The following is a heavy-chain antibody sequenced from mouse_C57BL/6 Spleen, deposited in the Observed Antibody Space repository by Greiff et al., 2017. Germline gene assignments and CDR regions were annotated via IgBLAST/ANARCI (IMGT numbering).Heavy chain of an antibody. CDR2: IYPRSGNT. CDR3: ASGYGSSYVGAMDD. V-gene: IGHV1-81*01. Sequence: VQLQQSGAELARPGASVKLSCKASGYTFTSYGISWVKQRPGQGLEWIGDIYPRSGNTYYNEKFKGKATLTADKSSSTAYMELRSLTSEDAAVYFCASGYGSSYVGAMDDWGKGASVTVYS. D-gene: IGHD1-1*01. J-gene: IGHJ4*01. CDR1: GYTFTSYG.